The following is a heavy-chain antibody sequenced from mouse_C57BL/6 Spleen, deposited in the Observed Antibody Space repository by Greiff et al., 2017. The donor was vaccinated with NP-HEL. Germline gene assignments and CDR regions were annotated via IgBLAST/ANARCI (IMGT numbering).Heavy chain of an antibody. Sequence: QVQLQQSGAELVKPGASVKLSCKASGYTFTSYWMQWVKQRPGQGLEWIGEIDPSDSYTNYNQKFKGKATLTVDTSSSTAYMQLSSLTSEDSAVYYCARGGNKGDYCDYWGKGTTLTVSS. CDR3: ARGGNKGDYCDY. CDR1: GYTFTSYW. J-gene: IGHJ2*01. CDR2: IDPSDSYT. V-gene: IGHV1-50*01. D-gene: IGHD2-1*01.